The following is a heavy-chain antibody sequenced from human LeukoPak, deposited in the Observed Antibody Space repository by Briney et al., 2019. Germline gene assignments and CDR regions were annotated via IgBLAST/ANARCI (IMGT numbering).Heavy chain of an antibody. J-gene: IGHJ4*02. CDR1: GYTFTGYY. CDR2: INPNSGGT. CDR3: ARGSRSLQWLVPTDY. Sequence: ASVKVSCKASGYTFTGYYMHWVRQAPGQGLEWMGWINPNSGGTNYAQKFQGRVTMTRDTSISTAYTELSRLRSDDTAVYYCARGSRSLQWLVPTDYWGQGTLVTVSS. V-gene: IGHV1-2*02. D-gene: IGHD6-19*01.